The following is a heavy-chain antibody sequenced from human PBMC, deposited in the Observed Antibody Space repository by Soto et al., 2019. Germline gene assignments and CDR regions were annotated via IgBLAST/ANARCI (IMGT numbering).Heavy chain of an antibody. V-gene: IGHV1-18*04. J-gene: IGHJ5*01. D-gene: IGHD1-26*01. Sequence: APVKVSCKTSGFTFTRYPFSWVRQAPAQGLEWLAWVHPYGGTTKVAHQFRDRITLTTDTYAATVFMELTGLTSDDTAIYFCAREYYSSTTWIHSWGQGTLVTVSS. CDR1: GFTFTRYP. CDR3: AREYYSSTTWIHS. CDR2: VHPYGGTT.